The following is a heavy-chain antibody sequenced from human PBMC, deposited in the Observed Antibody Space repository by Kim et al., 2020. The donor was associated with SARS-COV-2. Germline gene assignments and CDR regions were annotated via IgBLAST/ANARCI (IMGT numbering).Heavy chain of an antibody. CDR2: ISSDGSST. CDR3: ARRAYSGSYYYFDD. J-gene: IGHJ4*02. Sequence: GESLRLSCAASGFTFSSNWMHWVRQVPGKGLVWVSRISSDGSSTSYADSVKGRFTISRDNAKNTLYLQMNSLRAEDTAVYYCARRAYSGSYYYFDDWGQG. V-gene: IGHV3-74*01. D-gene: IGHD1-26*01. CDR1: GFTFSSNW.